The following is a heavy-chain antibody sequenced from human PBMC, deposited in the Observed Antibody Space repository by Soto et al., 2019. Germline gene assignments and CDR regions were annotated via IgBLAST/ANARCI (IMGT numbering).Heavy chain of an antibody. Sequence: QLQLQESGPGLVKPSETLSLTCSVSGGSISSSDSYWGWIRQSPGKGLEWIGNVYYNGSTYYNPSLKSRFTISVDTSTNQFSVKLSSVTAADTAVYYCAREFIAVAGFDAFDIWGQGTLVTVSS. J-gene: IGHJ3*02. CDR2: VYYNGST. V-gene: IGHV4-39*01. D-gene: IGHD6-19*01. CDR1: GGSISSSDSY. CDR3: AREFIAVAGFDAFDI.